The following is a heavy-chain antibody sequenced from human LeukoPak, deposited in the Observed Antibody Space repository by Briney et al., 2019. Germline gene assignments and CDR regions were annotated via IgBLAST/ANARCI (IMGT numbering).Heavy chain of an antibody. CDR3: ARRRLYSRFDP. D-gene: IGHD4-11*01. Sequence: SETLCLSCTVSGGSISSSSYYWGWLRHPPGKGLEWIGSIFYSGSTYNNPSLNSRVTISVETSKNQFSLKLSSVAAADTAVYYCARRRLYSRFDPWGEGTLVTVSS. CDR1: GGSISSSSYY. V-gene: IGHV4-39*01. J-gene: IGHJ5*02. CDR2: IFYSGST.